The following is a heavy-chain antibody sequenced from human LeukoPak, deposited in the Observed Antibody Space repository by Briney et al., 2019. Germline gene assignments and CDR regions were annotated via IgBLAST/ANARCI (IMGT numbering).Heavy chain of an antibody. V-gene: IGHV3-48*02. D-gene: IGHD1-1*01. CDR1: GFTFSSYS. J-gene: IGHJ4*02. CDR3: ARDHNYNFDY. Sequence: GGSLRLSCVVSGFTFSSYSMNWVRQAPGKGLEWVSHFSYTGVQAYADSVKGRFTISRDIAKNSVYLQMNSLRDEDTAMYYCARDHNYNFDYWGQGTLVTVS. CDR2: FSYTGVQ.